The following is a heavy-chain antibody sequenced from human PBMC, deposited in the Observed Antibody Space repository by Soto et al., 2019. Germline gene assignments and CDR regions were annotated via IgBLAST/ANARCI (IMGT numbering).Heavy chain of an antibody. Sequence: GASVKVSCKASGYTFTSYGISWVRQAPGQGLEWMGWISAHNGNTNYAQKLQGRVTMTTDTSTSTAYMELRSLRSDDTAVYYCARDRDYYGSGSIPYYYYGMDVWGQGTTVTVSS. V-gene: IGHV1-18*04. CDR1: GYTFTSYG. CDR3: ARDRDYYGSGSIPYYYYGMDV. D-gene: IGHD3-10*01. J-gene: IGHJ6*02. CDR2: ISAHNGNT.